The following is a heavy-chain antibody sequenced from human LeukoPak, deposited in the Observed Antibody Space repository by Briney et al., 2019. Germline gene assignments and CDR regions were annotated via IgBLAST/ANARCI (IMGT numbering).Heavy chain of an antibody. CDR1: GFTFSDYY. J-gene: IGHJ6*02. Sequence: GGSLRLSCAASGFTFSDYYMSWIRQAPGKGLEWVSYISSSGSTIYYADSVKGRFTISRDNAKNSLYLQMNSLRAEDTAVYYCARSRNDSSGYFNDYYYGMDVWGQGTTVTVSS. CDR2: ISSSGSTI. D-gene: IGHD3-22*01. CDR3: ARSRNDSSGYFNDYYYGMDV. V-gene: IGHV3-11*01.